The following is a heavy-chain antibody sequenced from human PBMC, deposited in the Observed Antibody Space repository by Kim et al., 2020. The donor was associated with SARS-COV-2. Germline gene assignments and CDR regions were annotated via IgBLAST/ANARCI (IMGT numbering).Heavy chain of an antibody. V-gene: IGHV4-39*01. CDR3: ARHVLVPRVTDYCDY. D-gene: IGHD2-2*01. Sequence: SETLSLTCTVSGDSFSSSSYYWGWIRQPPGKGLEWIGSSYYSGSTYENPSLKSRVTLSVDMSKNQLSVDMSKNLFSLKLSSVTAADTAVYYCARHVLVPRVTDYCDYWGQGALVTVSS. J-gene: IGHJ4*02. CDR1: GDSFSSSSYY. CDR2: SYYSGST.